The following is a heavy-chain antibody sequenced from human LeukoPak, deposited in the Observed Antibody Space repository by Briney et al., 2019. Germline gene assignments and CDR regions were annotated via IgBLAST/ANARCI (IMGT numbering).Heavy chain of an antibody. V-gene: IGHV3-74*01. J-gene: IGHJ4*02. CDR3: VADLGDYADF. CDR1: GFTFSRYW. Sequence: GGSLRLSCAASGFTFSRYWMHWVRQAPGEGLVWVSRIKTDGTYTSNADSMKGRFTISRDNAKSTLYLQMNSLKVEDTAVYYCVADLGDYADFWGQGTLVTVSS. CDR2: IKTDGTYT.